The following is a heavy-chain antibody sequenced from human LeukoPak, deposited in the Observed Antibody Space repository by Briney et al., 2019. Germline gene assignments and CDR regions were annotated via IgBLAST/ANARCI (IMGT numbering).Heavy chain of an antibody. V-gene: IGHV1-2*02. CDR1: GYTFTGYY. CDR3: ARGTIGSYSSVHD. CDR2: INPKSGGI. Sequence: ASVKVSCKASGYTFTGYYIHWVRQAPGQGLEWVGWINPKSGGIGYAQRLQGRVTMTTDTSIATAYMELSRLTPDDTAVYFCARGTIGSYSSVHDWGQGTLVTVSS. J-gene: IGHJ1*01. D-gene: IGHD1-26*01.